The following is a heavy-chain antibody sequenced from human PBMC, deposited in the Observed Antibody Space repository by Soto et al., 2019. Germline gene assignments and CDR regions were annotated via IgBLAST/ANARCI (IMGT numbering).Heavy chain of an antibody. Sequence: QITLKESGPTRVKPTQTLTLTCVFSGFSLSTSGVGVGWIRQPPGKALEWLAFIYWDDDNRYSPSLKSRLSVTQHTSKDQVTLTITTMDPVDPATYFFAHRPGLQGNWDGGYFASWGQGTLVPVSS. CDR1: GFSLSTSGVG. V-gene: IGHV2-5*02. D-gene: IGHD1-1*01. J-gene: IGHJ4*02. CDR2: IYWDDDN. CDR3: AHRPGLQGNWDGGYFAS.